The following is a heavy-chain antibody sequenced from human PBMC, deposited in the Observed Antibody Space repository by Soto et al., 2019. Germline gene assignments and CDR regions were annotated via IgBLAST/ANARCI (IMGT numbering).Heavy chain of an antibody. J-gene: IGHJ4*02. CDR2: IYYSGST. V-gene: IGHV4-30-4*01. Sequence: SETLSLTCTVSGGSISSGDYYWSWIRQPPGKGLEWIGYIYYSGSTYYKTSLKSRVTISVDTSKNQFSLKLSSVTAADTAVYYCARTPPLGYFDYWGQGTLVTVSS. CDR1: GGSISSGDYY. CDR3: ARTPPLGYFDY.